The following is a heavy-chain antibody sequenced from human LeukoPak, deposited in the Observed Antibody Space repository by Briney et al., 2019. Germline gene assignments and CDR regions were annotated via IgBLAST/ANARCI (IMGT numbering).Heavy chain of an antibody. CDR1: GFTFSSYS. D-gene: IGHD2-2*01. Sequence: PGGSLRLSCAASGFTFSSYSMNWVRQAPGKGLEWVSYISSSSTTIYYADSLKGRFTISRDNGKNSLYLQMNSLRAEDTAVYYCAKRYCTSTSCSFFDSWGQGTLVTVSS. V-gene: IGHV3-48*01. CDR2: ISSSSTTI. J-gene: IGHJ4*02. CDR3: AKRYCTSTSCSFFDS.